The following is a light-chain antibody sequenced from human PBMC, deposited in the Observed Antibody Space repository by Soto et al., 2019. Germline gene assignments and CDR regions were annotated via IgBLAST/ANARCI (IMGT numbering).Light chain of an antibody. CDR2: EAN. CDR1: YSDVETYNL. V-gene: IGLV2-23*01. CDR3: CSLAIGSTLYV. Sequence: QSVLAQPASVSGSPGQSITISCTGTYSDVETYNLVSWYQLHPGKVPKLMIYEANKRPSGVSNRFSGSKSGNTASLTISGLQAEDEAEYYCCSLAIGSTLYVFGTGTKVTVL. J-gene: IGLJ1*01.